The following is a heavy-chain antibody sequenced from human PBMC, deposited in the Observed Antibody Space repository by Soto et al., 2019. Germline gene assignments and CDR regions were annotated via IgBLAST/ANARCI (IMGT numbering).Heavy chain of an antibody. V-gene: IGHV3-7*03. CDR3: AVYGYGVSAAAY. D-gene: IGHD4-17*01. CDR1: GLTFRNDW. J-gene: IGHJ4*02. Sequence: HPGGSLRLSCAGSGLTFRNDWLSWVRQAPGKGLEWVANINQDGSERHYVDSVRGRFTISRDNVENSLYLQLNSLRPEDTAVYYCAVYGYGVSAAAYWGQGTLVTVSS. CDR2: INQDGSER.